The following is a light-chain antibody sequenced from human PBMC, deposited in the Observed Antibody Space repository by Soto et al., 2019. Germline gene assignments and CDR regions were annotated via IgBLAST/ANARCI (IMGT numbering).Light chain of an antibody. CDR2: DTS. V-gene: IGKV3-15*01. CDR3: QPYNNWPLT. CDR1: QGIGDT. J-gene: IGKJ4*01. Sequence: EVVMMQSPATLSVSPGEAAPPSCRASQGIGDTLAWYQHKPGQTPRLLIYDTSTRATGVPTRFSGSRSGAEFTLAINSLQSEDFAVYYCQPYNNWPLTFGGGTNVDIK.